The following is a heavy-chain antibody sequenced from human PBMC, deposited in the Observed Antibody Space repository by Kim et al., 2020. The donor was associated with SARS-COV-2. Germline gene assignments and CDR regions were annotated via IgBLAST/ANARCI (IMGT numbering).Heavy chain of an antibody. Sequence: SETLSLTCTVSGGSVSGGSCYWSWIRQPPGQGLEWIVYIYYSGSTNYNPSLKSRVTVAADTSKNQFSLKLSSVTAADTAVYYCARDRGGAVAGIDYWGQGTLVTVSS. CDR2: IYYSGST. D-gene: IGHD6-19*01. J-gene: IGHJ4*02. CDR3: ARDRGGAVAGIDY. CDR1: GGSVSGGSCY. V-gene: IGHV4-61*01.